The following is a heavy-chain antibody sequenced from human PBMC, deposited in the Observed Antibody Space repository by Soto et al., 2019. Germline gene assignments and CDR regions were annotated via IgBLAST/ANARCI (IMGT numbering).Heavy chain of an antibody. D-gene: IGHD4-17*01. CDR2: ISGSSRTT. V-gene: IGHV3-48*02. CDR3: ARSYNDYGCFDD. Sequence: EVQLVESGGGLVQPGGSLKLSCAASGFAFSSYSMNWVRQAPGKGLEWVSYISGSSRTTSYADSVKGRFTISRDTAKKSLFLQMNSLKDDDTAVYYCARSYNDYGCFDDWGQGALVTFSP. J-gene: IGHJ4*02. CDR1: GFAFSSYS.